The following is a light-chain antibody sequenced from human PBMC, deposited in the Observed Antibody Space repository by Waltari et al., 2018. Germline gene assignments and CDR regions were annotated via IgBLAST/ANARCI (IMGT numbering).Light chain of an antibody. CDR3: QQYYSTPPT. CDR2: WAS. J-gene: IGKJ1*01. V-gene: IGKV4-1*01. Sequence: DIVMTQSPDSLAVSLGERATINCKSSQSVLYSSNNKNYLAWYQQKPGQPPKLLIYWASTRESGVPDRFSGSGSGTDFTLPISSLQAEDVAVYDCQQYYSTPPTFGQGTKVEIK. CDR1: QSVLYSSNNKNY.